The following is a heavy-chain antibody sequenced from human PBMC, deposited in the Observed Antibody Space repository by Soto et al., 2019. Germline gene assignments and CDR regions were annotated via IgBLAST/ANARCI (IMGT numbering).Heavy chain of an antibody. CDR2: IYYSGNT. CDR1: TGSIGSYY. V-gene: IGHV4-59*01. J-gene: IGHJ5*02. Sequence: SETLSLTCTVSTGSIGSYYWSWIRQPPGKGLEWIGYIYYSGNTNYNPSLKSRVTISVDTSKNQFSLKMSSVTAADTAVYYCARGSTRKARNWFDPWGHGTLVTVSS. CDR3: ARGSTRKARNWFDP. D-gene: IGHD2-2*01.